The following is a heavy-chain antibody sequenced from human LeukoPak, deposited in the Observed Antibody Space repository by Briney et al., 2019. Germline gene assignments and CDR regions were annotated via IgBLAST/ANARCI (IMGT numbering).Heavy chain of an antibody. Sequence: GGSLRPASAAAGSTVTSNYMSWVRPAPGKGRGWVSATFSGGSTSYADCVKGRFTISRDNSTNPPYFQMNSLRADETPVYYCVVEVDTSFDYWGQGTLVTVSS. V-gene: IGHV3-53*01. CDR3: VVEVDTSFDY. D-gene: IGHD5-18*01. CDR2: TFSGGST. J-gene: IGHJ4*02. CDR1: GSTVTSNY.